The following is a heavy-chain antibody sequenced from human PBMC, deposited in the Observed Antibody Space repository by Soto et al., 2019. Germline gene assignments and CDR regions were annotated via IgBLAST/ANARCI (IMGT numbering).Heavy chain of an antibody. CDR1: GFTFSSYA. Sequence: EVQLLESGGGLVQPGGSLRLSCAASGFTFSSYAMSWVRQAPGKGLEWVSAISGSGGSTYYADSVKGRFTISRDNSKNTLYLQMNSLRAEDTAVYYCAKDYTNVVVTSGDFDYCGQGTLVTVSS. V-gene: IGHV3-23*01. D-gene: IGHD2-21*01. CDR2: ISGSGGST. J-gene: IGHJ4*02. CDR3: AKDYTNVVVTSGDFDY.